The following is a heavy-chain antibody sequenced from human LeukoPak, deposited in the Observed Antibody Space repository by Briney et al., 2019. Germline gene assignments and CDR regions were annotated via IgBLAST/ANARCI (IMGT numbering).Heavy chain of an antibody. CDR1: GGSISSYY. V-gene: IGHV4-59*01. D-gene: IGHD3-10*01. CDR2: IYYSGST. J-gene: IGHJ4*02. CDR3: ARDLYGSGSDY. Sequence: PSETLSLTCTVSGGSISSYYWSWIRQPPGKGLEWIGYIYYSGSTNYNPSLKSRVTISVDTSKNQFSLKLSSVTAADTAVYYCARDLYGSGSDYWGQGTLVTASS.